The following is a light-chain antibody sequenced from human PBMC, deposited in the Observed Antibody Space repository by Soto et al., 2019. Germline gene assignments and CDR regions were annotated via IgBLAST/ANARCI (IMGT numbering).Light chain of an antibody. V-gene: IGKV4-1*01. CDR2: WAS. J-gene: IGKJ1*01. CDR1: QSVLYSSNNKNY. CDR3: QQYYSTP. Sequence: DIVMTQSPDSLAVSLGERATINCKSSQSVLYSSNNKNYLAWYQQKLGQPPKLLIYWASTRESGVPDRFSGSGSGTDFTLTISSLQAEDVAVYYCQQYYSTPFGQGTKVDIK.